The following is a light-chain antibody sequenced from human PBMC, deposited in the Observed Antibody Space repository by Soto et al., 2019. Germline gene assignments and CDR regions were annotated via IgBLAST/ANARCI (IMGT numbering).Light chain of an antibody. CDR1: QAVNTR. J-gene: IGKJ1*01. Sequence: EIVLTQSPATLSSFPGDRVTLSCRASQAVNTRLAWYQHRPGQAPRRLIYLASNRAAGVPARFSGSGCGTDFTLTISDVEPEDFAVYYCHQRQSWPRTFGQGTTVDI. CDR3: HQRQSWPRT. CDR2: LAS. V-gene: IGKV3-11*01.